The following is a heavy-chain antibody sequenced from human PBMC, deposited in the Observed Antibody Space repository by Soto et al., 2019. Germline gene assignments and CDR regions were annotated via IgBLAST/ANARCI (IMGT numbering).Heavy chain of an antibody. CDR3: AKRIAVAGTNPYYYYGMDV. D-gene: IGHD6-13*01. Sequence: GGSLRLSCAASGFTFSSYAMSWVRQAPGKGLEWVSAISGSGANTYYADSVKGRFTISRDNSKNTLYLQMNSLRAEDTAVYYCAKRIAVAGTNPYYYYGMDVWGQGTTVTVSS. V-gene: IGHV3-23*01. J-gene: IGHJ6*02. CDR1: GFTFSSYA. CDR2: ISGSGANT.